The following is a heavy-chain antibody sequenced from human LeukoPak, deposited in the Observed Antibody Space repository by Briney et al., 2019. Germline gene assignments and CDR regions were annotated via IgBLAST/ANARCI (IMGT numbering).Heavy chain of an antibody. CDR1: GGSFSGYY. Sequence: SETLSLTCAVYGGSFSGYYWSWIRQPPGKGLEWIGEINHSGSTNYNPSLKSRVTISVDTSKNQFSLKLSSVTAADTAVYYCARSGYGDYFDYWGQGALVTVSS. D-gene: IGHD4-17*01. CDR2: INHSGST. CDR3: ARSGYGDYFDY. V-gene: IGHV4-34*01. J-gene: IGHJ4*02.